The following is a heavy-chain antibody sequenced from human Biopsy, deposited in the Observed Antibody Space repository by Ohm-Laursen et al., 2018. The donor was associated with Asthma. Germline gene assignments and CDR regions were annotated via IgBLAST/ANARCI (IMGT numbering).Heavy chain of an antibody. CDR1: GFNFHNYG. J-gene: IGHJ4*02. D-gene: IGHD2-15*01. CDR2: ILFDGRKI. Sequence: SLRLSCSASGFNFHNYGMNWVRRAPGKGLEWVAQILFDGRKINYPASVKGRFTISRDNSKNMVYLQMNSLRPEDTAVYYCAKDRVARRSYYFDYWGQGSLVSVSS. V-gene: IGHV3-30*18. CDR3: AKDRVARRSYYFDY.